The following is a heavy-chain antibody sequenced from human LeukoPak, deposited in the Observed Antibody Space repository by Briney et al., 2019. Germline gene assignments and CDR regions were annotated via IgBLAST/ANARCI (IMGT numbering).Heavy chain of an antibody. CDR1: GFTLSSYA. CDR2: ISGSGGST. CDR3: AFPKGGAGAFDI. Sequence: PGGSLRLSCEASGFTLSSYAMSWVRQAPGKGLEWVSAISGSGGSTYYADSVKGRFTISRDNSKNTLYLQMNSLRAEDTAVYYCAFPKGGAGAFDIWGQGTMVTVSS. D-gene: IGHD1-26*01. J-gene: IGHJ3*02. V-gene: IGHV3-23*01.